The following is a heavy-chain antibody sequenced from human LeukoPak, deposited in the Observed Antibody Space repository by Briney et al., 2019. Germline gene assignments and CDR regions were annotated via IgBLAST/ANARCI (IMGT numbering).Heavy chain of an antibody. Sequence: SETLSLTCTVSGGSIGSSSYYWAWIRQPPGKGLQWIGIIYYSGSIYYNPSLKSRVTISVDTSKDQFSLKLSSVTAADTAVYYCARLGPGYSYGYLLSWFDPWGQGTLVTVSS. J-gene: IGHJ5*02. CDR2: IYYSGSI. V-gene: IGHV4-39*01. CDR3: ARLGPGYSYGYLLSWFDP. D-gene: IGHD5-18*01. CDR1: GGSIGSSSYY.